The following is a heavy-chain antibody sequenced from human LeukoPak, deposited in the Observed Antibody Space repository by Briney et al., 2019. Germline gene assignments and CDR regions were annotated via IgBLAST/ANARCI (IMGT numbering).Heavy chain of an antibody. CDR1: GFTFSSYW. Sequence: GGSLRLSCAASGFTFSSYWMHWVRQAPGKGLVWVSRINSDGSSASYADSVKGRFTISRDNAKNTLYLQMNSLRAEDTAVYYCARDGGKGYRNWYDPWSQGTLVTASS. CDR3: ARDGGKGYRNWYDP. V-gene: IGHV3-74*01. D-gene: IGHD5-24*01. J-gene: IGHJ5*02. CDR2: INSDGSSA.